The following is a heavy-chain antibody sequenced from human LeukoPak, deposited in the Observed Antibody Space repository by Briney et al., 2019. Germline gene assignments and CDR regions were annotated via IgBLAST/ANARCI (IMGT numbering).Heavy chain of an antibody. D-gene: IGHD6-19*01. Sequence: GGSLRLSCAASGFTFSTYSMNWVRQAPGKGLEWVSDIDSGSNNIHYADSVKGRFTISRDDAKNSLYLQMDSLRAEDTAVYYCATFIAVARNYYFDYWGQGTLVTVSS. CDR3: ATFIAVARNYYFDY. J-gene: IGHJ4*02. CDR2: IDSGSNNI. V-gene: IGHV3-48*01. CDR1: GFTFSTYS.